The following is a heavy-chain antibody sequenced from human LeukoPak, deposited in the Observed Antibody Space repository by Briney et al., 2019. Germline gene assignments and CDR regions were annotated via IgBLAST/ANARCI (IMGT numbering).Heavy chain of an antibody. CDR2: ISPYNGNT. V-gene: IGHV1-18*01. CDR3: AREIGPRQLHLWGSAFDY. J-gene: IGHJ4*02. CDR1: GYTFTSYG. Sequence: GASVKVSCKASGYTFTSYGISWVRQAPGQGLEWMGWISPYNGNTHYAQKLQGRVTMTEDTSTDTAYMELSSLRSEDTAVYYCAREIGPRQLHLWGSAFDYWGQGTLVTVSS. D-gene: IGHD5-18*01.